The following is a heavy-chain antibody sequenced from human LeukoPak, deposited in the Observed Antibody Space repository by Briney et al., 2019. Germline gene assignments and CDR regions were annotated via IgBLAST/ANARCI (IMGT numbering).Heavy chain of an antibody. CDR1: GFPFSDYE. D-gene: IGHD2-15*01. CDR3: ANQYCSGGSCYPGGAFDI. J-gene: IGHJ3*02. CDR2: ISGSGGST. V-gene: IGHV3-23*01. Sequence: PGGSLRLSCAASGFPFSDYELNWVRQAPGKGLEWVSAISGSGGSTYYADSVKGRFTISRDNSMNTLYLQMNSLRAEDTAVYYCANQYCSGGSCYPGGAFDIWGQGTMVTVSS.